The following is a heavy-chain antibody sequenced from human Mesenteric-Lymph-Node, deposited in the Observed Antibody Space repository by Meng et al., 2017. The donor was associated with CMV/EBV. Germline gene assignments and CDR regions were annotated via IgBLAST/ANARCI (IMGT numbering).Heavy chain of an antibody. J-gene: IGHJ4*02. D-gene: IGHD3-22*01. Sequence: SGYTFTSYGISWVRQAPGQGLEWMGWINTYTGYTNYAQKVQDRVTMTTDTSTSTAYMELSSLRSEDTAVYYCARDGDSSGYYMGDYWGQGTLVTVSS. CDR2: INTYTGYT. CDR1: GYTFTSYG. CDR3: ARDGDSSGYYMGDY. V-gene: IGHV1-18*04.